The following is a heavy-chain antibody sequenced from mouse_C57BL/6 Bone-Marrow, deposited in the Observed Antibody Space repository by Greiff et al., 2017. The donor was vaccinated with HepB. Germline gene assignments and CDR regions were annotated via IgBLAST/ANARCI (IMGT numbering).Heavy chain of an antibody. CDR3: TRESYYSKPAWFAY. CDR1: GYTFTSYW. Sequence: VQLQQSGTVLARPGASVKMSCKTSGYTFTSYWMHWVKQRPGQGLEWIGAIYPGNSDTSYNQKFKGKAKLTADTSASTAYMELSSLTNEDSAVYYCTRESYYSKPAWFAYWGPGTLVSVSA. D-gene: IGHD2-5*01. V-gene: IGHV1-5*01. CDR2: IYPGNSDT. J-gene: IGHJ3*01.